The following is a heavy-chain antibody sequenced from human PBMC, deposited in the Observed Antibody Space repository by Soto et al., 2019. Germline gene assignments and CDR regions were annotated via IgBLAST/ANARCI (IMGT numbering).Heavy chain of an antibody. CDR3: AKGTHRIVGAICY. V-gene: IGHV3-23*01. CDR1: GFTFSTHA. J-gene: IGHJ4*02. CDR2: VNRDGNT. Sequence: PGGSLRLSCAASGFTFSTHAMSWVRQAPGKGLDWVSTVNRDGNTFYADSVKGRFTISRDNSKNTIYLQMNSLRADDTAVYYCAKGTHRIVGAICYWGQGTLVTVSS. D-gene: IGHD1-26*01.